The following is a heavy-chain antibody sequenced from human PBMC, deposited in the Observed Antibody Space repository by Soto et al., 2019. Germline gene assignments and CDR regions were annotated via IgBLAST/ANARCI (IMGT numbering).Heavy chain of an antibody. J-gene: IGHJ5*02. CDR3: ASPPASGYDIPNWFDP. D-gene: IGHD5-12*01. CDR2: ISSSSSYI. Sequence: EVQLVESGGGLVKPGGSLRLSCAASGFTFSSYSMNWVRQAPGKGLEWVSSISSSSSYIYYADSVKGRFTISRDNAKNSLYLQRNSLRAEDTAVYYCASPPASGYDIPNWFDPWGQGTLVTVSS. V-gene: IGHV3-21*01. CDR1: GFTFSSYS.